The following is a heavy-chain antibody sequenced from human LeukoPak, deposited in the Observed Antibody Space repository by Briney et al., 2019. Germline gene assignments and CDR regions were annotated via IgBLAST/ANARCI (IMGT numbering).Heavy chain of an antibody. Sequence: GGSLRLSCAASGFSFSNFGMHWVRQAPGKGLDWVAYIRNDASNQYYADSVKGRFSISRDNSKNTLYLQMNSLRDEDTAVYYCAKDITMVRGVTLFDYWGQGTLVTVSS. CDR1: GFSFSNFG. CDR2: IRNDASNQ. J-gene: IGHJ4*02. V-gene: IGHV3-30*02. D-gene: IGHD3-10*01. CDR3: AKDITMVRGVTLFDY.